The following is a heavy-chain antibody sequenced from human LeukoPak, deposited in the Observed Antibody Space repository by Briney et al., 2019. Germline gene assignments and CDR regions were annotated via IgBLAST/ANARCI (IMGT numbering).Heavy chain of an antibody. J-gene: IGHJ4*02. CDR1: GYTFNNYA. D-gene: IGHD1-1*01. CDR3: ARLTPTGTRVFDY. CDR2: INTDTGNP. Sequence: ASVTVSCKASGYTFNNYAMNWVRQAPGQGLEWMGWINTDTGNPTYAQGFTGRFVFSLDTSVSTAYLQISGLKAEDTAVYYCARLTPTGTRVFDYWGQGTLLTVSS. V-gene: IGHV7-4-1*02.